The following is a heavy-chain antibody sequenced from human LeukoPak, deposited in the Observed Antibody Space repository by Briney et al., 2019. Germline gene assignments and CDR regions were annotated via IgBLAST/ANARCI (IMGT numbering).Heavy chain of an antibody. D-gene: IGHD6-19*01. CDR2: IRSDGGEK. CDR3: VRQAGVS. Sequence: GGSLRLSCAVSGFDISNFWMTWVRQVPGKGLEWVANIRSDGGEKNYVDSVNGRFTISRDNAKNSLYLQMNSLRAEDTAVYYCVRQAGVSWGQGTLVTVSP. CDR1: GFDISNFW. V-gene: IGHV3-7*01. J-gene: IGHJ5*02.